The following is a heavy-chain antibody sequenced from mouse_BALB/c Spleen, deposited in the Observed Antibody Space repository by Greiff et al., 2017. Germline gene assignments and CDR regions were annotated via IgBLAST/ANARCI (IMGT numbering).Heavy chain of an antibody. V-gene: IGHV5-12-2*01. CDR1: GFTFSSYT. CDR2: ISNGGGST. J-gene: IGHJ3*01. Sequence: EVQLVESGGGLVQPGGSLKLSCAASGFTFSSYTMSWVRQTPEKRLEWVAYISNGGGSTYYPDTVKGRFTISRDNAKNTLYLQMSSLKSEDTAMYYGARHRDSSGYAWFAYWGQGTLVTVSA. CDR3: ARHRDSSGYAWFAY. D-gene: IGHD3-2*01.